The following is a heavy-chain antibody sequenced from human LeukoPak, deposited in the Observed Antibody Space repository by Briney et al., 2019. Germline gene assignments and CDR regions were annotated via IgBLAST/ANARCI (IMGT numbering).Heavy chain of an antibody. V-gene: IGHV3-21*01. CDR1: GFTFSSYS. CDR2: ISSSSSYI. CDR3: ARDYYDSSGYYYEESNWFDP. D-gene: IGHD3-22*01. Sequence: GGSLRLSCAASGFTFSSYSMNWVRQAPGKGLEWVSSISSSSSYIYYADSVKGRFTISRDNAKNSLYLQMDSLRAEDTAVYYCARDYYDSSGYYYEESNWFDPWGQGTLVTVSS. J-gene: IGHJ5*02.